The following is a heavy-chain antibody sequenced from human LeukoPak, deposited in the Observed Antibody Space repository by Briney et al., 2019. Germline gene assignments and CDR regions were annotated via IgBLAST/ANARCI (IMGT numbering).Heavy chain of an antibody. CDR3: TTEGVNGGVVVPAATKIDY. J-gene: IGHJ4*02. Sequence: GGSLRLSCAVSGFTFSNAWMSWVRQAPGKGLEWVGRIKSKTDGGTTDYAAPVKGRFTISRDDSKNTLYLQMNSLKTEDTAVYYCTTEGVNGGVVVPAATKIDYWGQGTLVTVSS. V-gene: IGHV3-15*01. D-gene: IGHD2-2*01. CDR1: GFTFSNAW. CDR2: IKSKTDGGTT.